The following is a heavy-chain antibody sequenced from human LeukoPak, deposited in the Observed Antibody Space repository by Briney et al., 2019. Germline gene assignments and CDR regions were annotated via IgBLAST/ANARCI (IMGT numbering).Heavy chain of an antibody. Sequence: GGSLRLSCAASGFSFSIYAMSWVRQAPGKGLEWVSAISGSGGDTNYADSVKGRFTISRDNSKNTLYLQMNSLRAEDTAVYYCAKDIWGSGWYNYFDSWGQGTLVTVSS. CDR1: GFSFSIYA. J-gene: IGHJ4*02. CDR2: ISGSGGDT. V-gene: IGHV3-23*01. CDR3: AKDIWGSGWYNYFDS. D-gene: IGHD6-19*01.